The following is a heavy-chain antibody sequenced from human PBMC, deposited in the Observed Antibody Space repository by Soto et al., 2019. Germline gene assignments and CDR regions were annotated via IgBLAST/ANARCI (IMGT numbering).Heavy chain of an antibody. Sequence: ASVKVSCKASGGTFSSYPISWVRQAPGQGLEWMGGIIPIFGTANYAQKFQGRVTITADESTSTAYMELSSLRSEDTAVYYCAREYYGSGNWFDPWGQGTLVTVSS. V-gene: IGHV1-69*13. J-gene: IGHJ5*02. D-gene: IGHD3-10*01. CDR1: GGTFSSYP. CDR3: AREYYGSGNWFDP. CDR2: IIPIFGTA.